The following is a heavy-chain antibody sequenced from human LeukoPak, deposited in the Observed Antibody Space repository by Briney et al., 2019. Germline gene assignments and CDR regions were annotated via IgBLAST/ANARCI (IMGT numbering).Heavy chain of an antibody. D-gene: IGHD3-10*01. CDR1: GYTFTGYY. V-gene: IGHV1-2*02. Sequence: ASVKVSCKASGYTFTGYYMHWVRQAPGQGLEWMGWINPNSGGTNYAQQFQGRVTMTRDTSTSTVYMELSSLRSEDTAVYYCARDEGSGSYRHWGQGTLVTVSS. CDR2: INPNSGGT. J-gene: IGHJ1*01. CDR3: ARDEGSGSYRH.